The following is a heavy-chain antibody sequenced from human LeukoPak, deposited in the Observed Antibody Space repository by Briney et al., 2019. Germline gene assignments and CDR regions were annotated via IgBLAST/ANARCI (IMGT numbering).Heavy chain of an antibody. CDR3: ARGRSSWYVFDY. J-gene: IGHJ4*02. V-gene: IGHV1-8*01. CDR1: GYTFTSYD. CDR2: MNPNSGNA. Sequence: ASVKVSCKASGYTFTSYDINWVRQATGQGLEWMGWMNPNSGNAGYAQKFQCRVTMTRDTSISTAYMELSSLRSDDTAVYYCARGRSSWYVFDYWGQGNLVTVSS. D-gene: IGHD6-13*01.